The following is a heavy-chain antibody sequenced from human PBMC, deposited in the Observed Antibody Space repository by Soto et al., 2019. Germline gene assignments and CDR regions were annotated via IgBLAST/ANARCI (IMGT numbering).Heavy chain of an antibody. CDR2: IYYSGST. CDR3: ARCGSYNWFDP. V-gene: IGHV4-59*12. J-gene: IGHJ5*02. D-gene: IGHD1-26*01. Sequence: SETLSLTCTVSGGSISSYYWSWIRQPPGKGLEWIGYIYYSGSTNYNPPLKSRVTISVDTSKNQFSLKLSSVTAADTAVYYCARCGSYNWFDPWGQGTLVTVSS. CDR1: GGSISSYY.